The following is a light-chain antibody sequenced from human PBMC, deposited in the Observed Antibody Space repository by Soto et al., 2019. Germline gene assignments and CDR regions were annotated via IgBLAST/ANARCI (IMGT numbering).Light chain of an antibody. CDR2: DAS. CDR3: QQYKSFCT. CDR1: QTIDNW. J-gene: IGKJ1*01. V-gene: IGKV1-5*01. Sequence: IQMTQSPSTLSASVGDRVTITCRASQTIDNWLAWYRQQPGKAPSLLIYDASTLQSGVPSRFSGSGSGRELTLTISSLQPDDFATYYCQQYKSFCTFGQGTKVDIK.